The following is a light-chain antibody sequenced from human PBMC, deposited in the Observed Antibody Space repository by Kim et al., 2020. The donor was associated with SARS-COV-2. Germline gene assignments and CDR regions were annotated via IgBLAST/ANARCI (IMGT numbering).Light chain of an antibody. CDR2: INN. V-gene: IGLV1-44*01. CDR1: RSNIGSNT. CDR3: AAWDDSLNGPV. Sequence: GQRVPISCSGSRSNIGSNTVNWYQQLPGTAPKLLIYINNRRPSGVPDRFSGSKSGTSASLAISGLQSEDEADYYCAAWDDSLNGPVFGTGTKVTVL. J-gene: IGLJ1*01.